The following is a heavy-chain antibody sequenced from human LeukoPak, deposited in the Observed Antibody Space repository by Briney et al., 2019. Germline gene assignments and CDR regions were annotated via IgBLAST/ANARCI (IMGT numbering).Heavy chain of an antibody. CDR1: GFTFSSYS. J-gene: IGHJ4*02. CDR3: ARLAAAGFDFDY. CDR2: ISSSSSYI. V-gene: IGHV3-21*01. Sequence: GGSLRLSCAASGFTFSSYSMSWVRQAPGKGLEWVSSISSSSSYIYYADSVKGRFTISRDNAKNSLYLQMNSLRAEDTAVYYCARLAAAGFDFDYWGQGTLVTVSS. D-gene: IGHD6-13*01.